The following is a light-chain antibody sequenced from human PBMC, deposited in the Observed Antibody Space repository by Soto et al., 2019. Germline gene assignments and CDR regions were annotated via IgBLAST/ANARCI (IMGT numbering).Light chain of an antibody. J-gene: IGKJ5*01. CDR3: PQYYSYPRS. Sequence: AIRMTQSPSSLSASTGDRVTITCRASQGISSYLAWYQQKPGKSPKLLIYSASTLQSGVPSRFSGSGSGTDFTVTISCLQAEGFATYYCPQYYSYPRSFGQWTRREIK. CDR1: QGISSY. CDR2: SAS. V-gene: IGKV1-8*01.